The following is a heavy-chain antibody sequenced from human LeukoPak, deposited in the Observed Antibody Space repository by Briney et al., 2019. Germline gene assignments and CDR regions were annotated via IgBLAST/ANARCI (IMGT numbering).Heavy chain of an antibody. J-gene: IGHJ4*02. CDR1: GYFLSSGFY. CDR2: VYHSGTT. V-gene: IGHV4-38-2*02. Sequence: SETLSLTCSVSGYFLSSGFYWGWIRQPPGKGLEWIASVYHSGTTIYNPSLKSRVTKSMDTSMNHYSLKLRSVTAADTAVYYCARTLSDSSPVATWGQGTLVTVSS. CDR3: ARTLSDSSPVAT. D-gene: IGHD3-22*01.